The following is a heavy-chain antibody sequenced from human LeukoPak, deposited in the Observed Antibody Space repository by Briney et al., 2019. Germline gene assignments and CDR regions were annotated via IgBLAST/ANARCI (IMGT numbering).Heavy chain of an antibody. J-gene: IGHJ4*02. CDR1: GFTFSSYG. CDR2: IWYDGSNK. CDR3: AREGYYGSGSPPSLYFDY. Sequence: PGGSLRLSCAASGFTFSSYGTHWVRQAPGKGLEWVAVIWYDGSNKYYADSVKGRFTISRDNSRSTLYLQMNSLRPEDTAIYYCAREGYYGSGSPPSLYFDYWGQGTLVTVSS. V-gene: IGHV3-33*01. D-gene: IGHD3-10*01.